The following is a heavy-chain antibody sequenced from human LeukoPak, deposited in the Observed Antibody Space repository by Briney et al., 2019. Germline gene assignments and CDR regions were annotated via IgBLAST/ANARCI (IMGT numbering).Heavy chain of an antibody. CDR1: RFPFSIYE. CDR3: ALLTVASDFDY. V-gene: IGHV3-48*03. Sequence: GGSLRLSCVVSRFPFSIYEMNWVRQAPGKGLEWVSNIHSSGTVKYYSDSVKGRRSISRDNAKSSLYLQMNSLRVEDTAVYYCALLTVASDFDYWGQGALVTVSS. J-gene: IGHJ4*02. CDR2: IHSSGTVK. D-gene: IGHD5-12*01.